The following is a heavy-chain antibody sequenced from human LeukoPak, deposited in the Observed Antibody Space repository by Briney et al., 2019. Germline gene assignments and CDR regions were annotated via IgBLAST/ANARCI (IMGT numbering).Heavy chain of an antibody. J-gene: IGHJ4*02. Sequence: VASVKVSCKASGGTFSSYAISWVRQAPGQGLEWMGRIIPILGIANYAQKFQGRVTITADKSTSTDYMELSSLRSEDTAVYYCARFPPYCGGDCYSDYWGQGTLVTVSS. CDR1: GGTFSSYA. V-gene: IGHV1-69*04. CDR2: IIPILGIA. CDR3: ARFPPYCGGDCYSDY. D-gene: IGHD2-21*02.